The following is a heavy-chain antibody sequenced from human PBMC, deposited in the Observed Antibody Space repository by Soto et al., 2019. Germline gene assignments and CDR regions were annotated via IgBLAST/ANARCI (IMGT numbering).Heavy chain of an antibody. CDR3: ARDTPTMLHDFDC. CDR2: TYYRSKWFN. J-gene: IGHJ4*02. CDR1: GDSVSNNGAA. V-gene: IGHV6-1*01. D-gene: IGHD2-15*01. Sequence: SQTLSLTCAISGDSVSNNGAAWNWIRQSPSGGLEWLGRTYYRSKWFNDYAVSVKSRITISPDTSKNQFSLQLNAVTPDDTAVYYCARDTPTMLHDFDCWGQGTLVNVSS.